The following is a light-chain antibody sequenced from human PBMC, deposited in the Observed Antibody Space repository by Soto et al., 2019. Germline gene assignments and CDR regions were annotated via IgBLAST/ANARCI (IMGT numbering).Light chain of an antibody. V-gene: IGKV1-9*01. CDR2: AAS. Sequence: DIPLTQSPSFPSASVGDRVTITCRASQGISSYLAWYQQKPGKAPKLLIYAASTLQSGVPSRFSGSESGTEFTLTISSLQPEDFATYYCQQLNTYPFTFGGGTKVEIK. CDR1: QGISSY. CDR3: QQLNTYPFT. J-gene: IGKJ4*01.